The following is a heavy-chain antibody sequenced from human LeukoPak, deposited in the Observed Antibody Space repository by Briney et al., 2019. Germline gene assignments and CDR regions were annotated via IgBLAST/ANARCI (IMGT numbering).Heavy chain of an antibody. CDR2: ISSSGNAI. CDR3: ARDRKGYGSGSHYMDV. V-gene: IGHV3-48*03. Sequence: PGGSLRLSCAASGFPFSSYEMNWVRQAPGKGLEWVSYISSSGNAIYYADSVKGRFTISRDNAKNSLYLQMNRLRAEDTAVYYCARDRKGYGSGSHYMDVWGKGTTVTVSS. D-gene: IGHD3-10*01. CDR1: GFPFSSYE. J-gene: IGHJ6*03.